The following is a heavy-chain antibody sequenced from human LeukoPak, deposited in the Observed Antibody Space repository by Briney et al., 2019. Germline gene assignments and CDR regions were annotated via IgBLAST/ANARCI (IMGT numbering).Heavy chain of an antibody. J-gene: IGHJ3*01. CDR3: AREAGWWERDDAFDV. V-gene: IGHV3-21*01. Sequence: VGSLRLSCAASGFPFSAYTMNWVRQAPGKGLQWVSSISRSSSHIYYADSVKGRFTISRDNAKNSLYLQMNSLRAEDTAVYYCAREAGWWERDDAFDVWGQGTVVTVSS. CDR2: ISRSSSHI. CDR1: GFPFSAYT. D-gene: IGHD2-15*01.